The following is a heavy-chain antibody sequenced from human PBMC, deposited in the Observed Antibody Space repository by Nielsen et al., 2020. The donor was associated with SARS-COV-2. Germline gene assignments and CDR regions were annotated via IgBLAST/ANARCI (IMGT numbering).Heavy chain of an antibody. CDR1: GGTFSSYA. J-gene: IGHJ5*02. D-gene: IGHD4-17*01. CDR3: ARGDPLGYGYNWFDP. V-gene: IGHV1-18*01. CDR2: ISAYNGNT. Sequence: ASVKVSCKASGGTFSSYAISWVRQAPGQGLEWMGWISAYNGNTNYAQKLQGRVTMTTDTSTSTAYMELRSLRSDDTAVYYCARGDPLGYGYNWFDPWGQGTLVTVSS.